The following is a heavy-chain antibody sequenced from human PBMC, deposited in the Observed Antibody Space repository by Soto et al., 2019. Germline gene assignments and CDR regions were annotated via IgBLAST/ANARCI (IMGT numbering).Heavy chain of an antibody. D-gene: IGHD6-19*01. J-gene: IGHJ6*02. CDR1: VFTFSSHA. CDR3: AKEFDSYSSGRYGMDV. V-gene: IGHV3-23*01. Sequence: GESLKISCAASVFTFSSHAMSWVRQAPGKGLEWVSTISSGGDNTYSADSVKGRFTISRDNSKNTLYLQMNSLRAEDTAVYYCAKEFDSYSSGRYGMDVWGQGTTVTVSS. CDR2: ISSGGDNT.